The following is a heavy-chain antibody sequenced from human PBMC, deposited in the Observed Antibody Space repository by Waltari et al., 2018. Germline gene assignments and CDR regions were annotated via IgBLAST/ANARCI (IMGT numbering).Heavy chain of an antibody. CDR3: ARAPTVPTGGCYFDY. J-gene: IGHJ4*02. CDR2: IKQDGSEK. V-gene: IGHV3-7*01. D-gene: IGHD2-8*02. Sequence: EVQLVESGGGLVQPGGSLRLSCAASGFTFSSYWMSWVRQAPGKGLEWVANIKQDGSEKYYVDSVKGRFTISRDNAKNSLYLQMNSLRAEDTAVYYCARAPTVPTGGCYFDYWGQGTLVTVSS. CDR1: GFTFSSYW.